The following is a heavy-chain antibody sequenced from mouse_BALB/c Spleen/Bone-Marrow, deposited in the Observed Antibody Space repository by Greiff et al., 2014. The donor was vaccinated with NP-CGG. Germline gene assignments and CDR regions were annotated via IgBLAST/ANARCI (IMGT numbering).Heavy chain of an antibody. D-gene: IGHD1-1*01. Sequence: VHVKQSGAELVKPGASAKLSCTASGFNIKDTYMHWVKQRPEQGLEWIGRIDPANGNTKYDPKFQGKATITADTSSNTAYLQLSSLTSEDTAVYYCAMYYYGSSLFAYWGQGTLVTVSA. CDR3: AMYYYGSSLFAY. CDR2: IDPANGNT. V-gene: IGHV14-3*02. J-gene: IGHJ3*01. CDR1: GFNIKDTY.